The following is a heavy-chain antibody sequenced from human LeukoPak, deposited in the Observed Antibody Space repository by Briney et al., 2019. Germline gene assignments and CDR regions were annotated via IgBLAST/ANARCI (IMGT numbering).Heavy chain of an antibody. D-gene: IGHD3-10*01. CDR3: ARAILWFGDPSPFDY. CDR1: GFTVSSNY. J-gene: IGHJ4*02. Sequence: GGSLRLSCAASGFTVSSNYMSWVRQAPGKGLEWVSVIYSGGSTYYADSVKGRFTISRDNSKNTLYLRMNSLRAEDTAVYYCARAILWFGDPSPFDYWGQGTLVTVSS. CDR2: IYSGGST. V-gene: IGHV3-66*01.